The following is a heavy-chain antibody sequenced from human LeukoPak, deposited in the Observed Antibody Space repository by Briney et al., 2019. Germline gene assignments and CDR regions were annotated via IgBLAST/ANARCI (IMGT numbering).Heavy chain of an antibody. D-gene: IGHD3-9*01. CDR3: VRRVRYFGQNDY. CDR2: IYYSGST. Sequence: SETLSLTCTVSGASFSDYYWSWIRQPPGKGLEWIAYIYYSGSTNYNPSLKSRVTISVDTSNNQFSLDLRSVTAADSAVYYCVRRVRYFGQNDYWGQGTLVTVSS. CDR1: GASFSDYY. J-gene: IGHJ4*02. V-gene: IGHV4-59*08.